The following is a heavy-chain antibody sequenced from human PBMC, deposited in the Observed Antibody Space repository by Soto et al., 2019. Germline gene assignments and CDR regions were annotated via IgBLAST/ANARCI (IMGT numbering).Heavy chain of an antibody. CDR1: GGSISSYY. D-gene: IGHD6-13*01. CDR2: IYYSGST. Sequence: SETLSLTCTVSGGSISSYYWSWIRQPPGKGLEWIGYIYYSGSTNYNPSLKSRVTISVDTSKNQFSLKLSSVTAADTAVYYCARDRVAAATKWFDPWGQGTLVTV. J-gene: IGHJ5*02. CDR3: ARDRVAAATKWFDP. V-gene: IGHV4-59*01.